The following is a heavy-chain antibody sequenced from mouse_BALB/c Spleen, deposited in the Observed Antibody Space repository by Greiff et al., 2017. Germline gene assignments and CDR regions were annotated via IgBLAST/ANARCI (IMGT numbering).Heavy chain of an antibody. D-gene: IGHD1-1*01. Sequence: VKLVESGPGLVAPSQSLSITCTVSGFSLTDYGVSWIRQPPGKGLEWLGVIWGGGSTYYNSAIKSRLSISKDNSKSQVFLKMNSLQTDDTAMYYGAKHNYGSAYYAMDYWGQGTSVTVSS. J-gene: IGHJ4*01. V-gene: IGHV2-6-5*01. CDR3: AKHNYGSAYYAMDY. CDR2: IWGGGST. CDR1: GFSLTDYG.